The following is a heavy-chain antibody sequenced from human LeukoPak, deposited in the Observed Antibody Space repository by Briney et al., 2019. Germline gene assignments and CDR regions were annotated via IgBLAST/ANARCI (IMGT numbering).Heavy chain of an antibody. V-gene: IGHV4-4*07. Sequence: SETLSLTCTVSGGSISSYYWSWIRQPAGKGLEWIGRIYTSGSTNYNPSLKSRVTMSVDTSKNQFSLKLSSVTAADTAVYYCARDGEYEDTAMVFPRSYWYFDLWGRGTLVTVSS. D-gene: IGHD5-18*01. CDR1: GGSISSYY. J-gene: IGHJ2*01. CDR3: ARDGEYEDTAMVFPRSYWYFDL. CDR2: IYTSGST.